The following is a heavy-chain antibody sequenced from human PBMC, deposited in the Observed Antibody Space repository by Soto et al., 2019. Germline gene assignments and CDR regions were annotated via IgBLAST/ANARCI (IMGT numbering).Heavy chain of an antibody. V-gene: IGHV4-39*01. Sequence: QLQLQESGPGLVKPSETLSLTCTVSGGSISSSSYYWGWIRQPPGKGLEWIGGIYYSGSTYYNPSLKSRVTISVDTSKNQFSLKLSSVTAADTAVYYCARQVIIITWDYYYYMDVWGKGTTVTVSS. D-gene: IGHD3-9*01. CDR3: ARQVIIITWDYYYYMDV. CDR2: IYYSGST. J-gene: IGHJ6*03. CDR1: GGSISSSSYY.